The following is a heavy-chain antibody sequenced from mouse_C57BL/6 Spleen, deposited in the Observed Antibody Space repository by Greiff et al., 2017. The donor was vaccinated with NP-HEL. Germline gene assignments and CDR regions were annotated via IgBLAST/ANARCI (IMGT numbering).Heavy chain of an antibody. CDR1: GYSFTGYY. Sequence: VQLKESGPELVKPGASVKISCKASGYSFTGYYMNWVKQSPEKSLEWIGEINPSTGGTTYNQKFKAKATLTVDKSSSTAYMQLKSLTSEDSAVYYCARYYGSSHWYFDVWGTGTTVTVSS. V-gene: IGHV1-42*01. CDR3: ARYYGSSHWYFDV. D-gene: IGHD1-1*01. CDR2: INPSTGGT. J-gene: IGHJ1*03.